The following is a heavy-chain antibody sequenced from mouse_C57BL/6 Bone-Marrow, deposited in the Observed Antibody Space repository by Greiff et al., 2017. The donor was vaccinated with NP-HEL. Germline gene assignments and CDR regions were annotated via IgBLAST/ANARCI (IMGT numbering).Heavy chain of an antibody. D-gene: IGHD1-1*01. CDR3: ARDRYYYGSSYGYYFDY. CDR1: GYSITSGYY. Sequence: EVQLQESGPGLVKPSQSLSLTCSVTGYSITSGYYWNWIRQFPGNKLEWMGYISYDGSNNYNPSLKNRISITRDTSKNQFFLKLNSVTTEDTATYYCARDRYYYGSSYGYYFDYWGQGTTLTVSS. J-gene: IGHJ2*01. V-gene: IGHV3-6*01. CDR2: ISYDGSN.